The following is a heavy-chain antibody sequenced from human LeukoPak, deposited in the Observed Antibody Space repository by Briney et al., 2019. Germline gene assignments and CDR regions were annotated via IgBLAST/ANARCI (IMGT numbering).Heavy chain of an antibody. V-gene: IGHV3-30*02. CDR2: IRYDGSNK. CDR3: AKIGRSYDFWTGYYEEEVDYMDV. CDR1: GFTFSSYG. Sequence: GGSLRLSCAASGFTFSSYGMHWVRQAPGKGLEWVAFIRYDGSNKYYADSVKGRFTISRDNSKNTLYLQMNSLRAEDTAVYYCAKIGRSYDFWTGYYEEEVDYMDVWGKGTTVTVSS. D-gene: IGHD3-3*01. J-gene: IGHJ6*03.